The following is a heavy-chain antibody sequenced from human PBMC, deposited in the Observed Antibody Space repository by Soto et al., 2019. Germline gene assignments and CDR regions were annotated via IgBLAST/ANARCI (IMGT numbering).Heavy chain of an antibody. CDR1: GLTFGDYA. V-gene: IGHV3-49*03. Sequence: PGGSLRLSCKGSGLTFGDYALNWFRQSPGKGLEWVGFIRSKVYGGTADYAASVKGRFTISRDDSKSIAYLQMNSLKTDDTAVYYCTRDWLQSIDFDYVYYGWDVWGLGPTVTVAS. J-gene: IGHJ6*02. CDR2: IRSKVYGGTA. CDR3: TRDWLQSIDFDYVYYGWDV. D-gene: IGHD3-16*01.